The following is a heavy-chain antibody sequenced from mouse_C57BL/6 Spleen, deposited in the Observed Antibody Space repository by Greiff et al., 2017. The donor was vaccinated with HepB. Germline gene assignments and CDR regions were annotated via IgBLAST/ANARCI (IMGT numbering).Heavy chain of an antibody. CDR1: GYTFTDYE. V-gene: IGHV1-15*01. Sequence: VQVVESGAELVRPGASVTLSCKASGYTFTDYEMHWVKQTPVHGLEWIGAIDPETGGTAYNQKFKGKAILTADKSSSTAYMELRSLTSEDSAVYYCTRGGYSNLWFAYWGQGTLVTVSA. D-gene: IGHD2-5*01. CDR2: IDPETGGT. J-gene: IGHJ3*01. CDR3: TRGGYSNLWFAY.